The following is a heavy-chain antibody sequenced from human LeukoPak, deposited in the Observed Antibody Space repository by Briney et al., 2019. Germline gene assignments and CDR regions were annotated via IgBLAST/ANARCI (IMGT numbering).Heavy chain of an antibody. CDR3: ARVRDLGSGWFDY. Sequence: GASVKVSCKASGYTFTGYYMHWVRQAPGQGLEWMGWINPNSGGTNYAQKFQGRVTMTRDTSISTAYMELSRLRSDDTAVYYCARVRDLGSGWFDYWGQGTLVTDSS. CDR1: GYTFTGYY. J-gene: IGHJ4*02. V-gene: IGHV1-2*02. CDR2: INPNSGGT. D-gene: IGHD6-19*01.